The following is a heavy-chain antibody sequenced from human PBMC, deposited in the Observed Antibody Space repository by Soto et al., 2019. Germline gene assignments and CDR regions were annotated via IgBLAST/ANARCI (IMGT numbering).Heavy chain of an antibody. CDR1: GGSISSGGYY. CDR2: IYYSGST. CDR3: ARWNDSSGYYYW. D-gene: IGHD3-22*01. J-gene: IGHJ4*02. V-gene: IGHV4-31*03. Sequence: SETLSLTCTVSGGSISSGGYYWSWIRQHPGKGLEWIGYIYYSGSTYYNPSLKSRVTISVDTSKSQFSLKLSSVTAADTAVYYCARWNDSSGYYYWWGQGTLVTVSS.